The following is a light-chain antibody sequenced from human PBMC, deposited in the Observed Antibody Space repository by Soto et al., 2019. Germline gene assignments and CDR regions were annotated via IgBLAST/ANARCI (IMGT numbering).Light chain of an antibody. CDR3: CSYAGSYTFYV. CDR2: DVS. CDR1: SGDIGAYDY. J-gene: IGLJ1*01. Sequence: QSVLTQPRSVSGSPGQSVTISCTGSSGDIGAYDYVSWYQQHPGKAPRVVIHDVSKRPSGVPDRFSGSKSANTASLTISGLQAEDEVDYYCCSYAGSYTFYVFGIGTKVTVL. V-gene: IGLV2-11*01.